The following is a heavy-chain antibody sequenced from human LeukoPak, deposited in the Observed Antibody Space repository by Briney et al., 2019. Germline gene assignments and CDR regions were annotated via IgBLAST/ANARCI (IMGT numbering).Heavy chain of an antibody. CDR3: ARQDRDGYPPKAFDI. Sequence: PSETLSLTCSVSGGSTSSNSYYWGWLRQPPGKGLEWIASIYYSGSTYYNPSVESRVTISVDTSKNQFSLKLSSMTASDTAIYYCARQDRDGYPPKAFDIWGQGTMVTVSS. D-gene: IGHD5-24*01. CDR2: IYYSGST. CDR1: GGSTSSNSYY. V-gene: IGHV4-39*01. J-gene: IGHJ3*02.